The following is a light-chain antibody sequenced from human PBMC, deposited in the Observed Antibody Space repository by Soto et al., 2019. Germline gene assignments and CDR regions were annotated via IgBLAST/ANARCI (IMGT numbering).Light chain of an antibody. CDR1: QSVSSSY. Sequence: EIVLTQSPGTLSLSPGERATLSCRASQSVSSSYLAWYQQKPGQTPSLLIYGASSRATGIPDRFSGSGSGTDFTLTISRLEPEDFAVYYCLQYGSSPGTFGQGTKLEIK. CDR3: LQYGSSPGT. V-gene: IGKV3-20*01. J-gene: IGKJ2*01. CDR2: GAS.